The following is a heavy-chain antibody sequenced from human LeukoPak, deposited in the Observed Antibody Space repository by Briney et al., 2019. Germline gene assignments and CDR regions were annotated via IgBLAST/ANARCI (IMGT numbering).Heavy chain of an antibody. CDR1: GYTFTSYY. Sequence: ASVKVSCKASGYTFTSYYVHWVRQAPGQGLEWMGIINPSGGSTSYAQKFQGRVTMTRDTSTSTVYMELSSLRSEDTAVYYCARDLNDFWSGYSFDPWGQGTLVTVSS. V-gene: IGHV1-46*01. CDR3: ARDLNDFWSGYSFDP. CDR2: INPSGGST. J-gene: IGHJ5*02. D-gene: IGHD3-3*01.